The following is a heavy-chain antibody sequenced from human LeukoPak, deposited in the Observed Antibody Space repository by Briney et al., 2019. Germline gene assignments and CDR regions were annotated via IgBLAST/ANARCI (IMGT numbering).Heavy chain of an antibody. CDR1: GFXFSSYA. J-gene: IGHJ4*02. Sequence: GGSLRLSCVASGFXFSSYAVSWVRQAPGKGLEWVSVIYSGGSTYYADSVKGRFTISRDNSKNTLYLQMNSLRAEDTAVYYCARGARPHYFDYWGQGTLVTVSS. D-gene: IGHD6-6*01. V-gene: IGHV3-66*01. CDR3: ARGARPHYFDY. CDR2: IYSGGST.